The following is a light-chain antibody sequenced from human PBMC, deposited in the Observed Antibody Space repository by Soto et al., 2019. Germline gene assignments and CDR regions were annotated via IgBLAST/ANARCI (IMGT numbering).Light chain of an antibody. CDR2: RAS. J-gene: IGKJ1*01. CDR1: QNIYSN. Sequence: IVMTQSPATLSVSPGERATLSCRASQNIYSNVAWYQQRPGQAPRLLIYRASTRAPGIPARFSGSGSGTEFTLTIRSLQSEDFTVYSWLQYHNLWAFGQGTKVEIK. CDR3: LQYHNLWA. V-gene: IGKV3-15*01.